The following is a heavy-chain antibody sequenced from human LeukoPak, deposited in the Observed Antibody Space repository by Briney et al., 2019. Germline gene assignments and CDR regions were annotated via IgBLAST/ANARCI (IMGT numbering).Heavy chain of an antibody. CDR2: ISGSGGST. V-gene: IGHV3-23*01. CDR1: GFTFSSYA. J-gene: IGHJ6*02. CDR3: AKTIVPAAIYYYGMDV. D-gene: IGHD2-2*01. Sequence: PGGSLRLSCAASGFTFSSYAMSWVRRAPGKGLEWVSAISGSGGSTYYADSVKGRFTISRDNSKNTLYLQMNSLRAEDTAVYYCAKTIVPAAIYYYGMDVWGQGTTVTVSS.